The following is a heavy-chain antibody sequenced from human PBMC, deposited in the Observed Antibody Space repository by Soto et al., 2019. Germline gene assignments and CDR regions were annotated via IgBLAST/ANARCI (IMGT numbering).Heavy chain of an antibody. J-gene: IGHJ4*02. CDR2: IIPLFGTP. CDR3: ASPAEPLDTAMLKGLAH. Sequence: QVQLVQSGAELKKPGSSVNVSCKASGGTFSNNAIIWVRQAPGQGLEWLGGIIPLFGTPRYAQNFQGRLTITADESSSTAYMKLNILRSEDTAVYYCASPAEPLDTAMLKGLAHWGQGSLVTVSS. D-gene: IGHD5-18*01. V-gene: IGHV1-69*01. CDR1: GGTFSNNA.